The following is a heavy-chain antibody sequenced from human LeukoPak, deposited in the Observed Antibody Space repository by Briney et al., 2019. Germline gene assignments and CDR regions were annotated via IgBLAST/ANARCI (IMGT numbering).Heavy chain of an antibody. V-gene: IGHV3-9*01. D-gene: IGHD1-14*01. CDR3: AKDIATGNRLYYFDY. CDR1: GFTFDDYA. CDR2: ISWNSGSI. Sequence: GRSLRLSCAASGFTFDDYAMHWVRQDPGKGVEWVSGISWNSGSIGYADSVKGRFTISRDNAKNSLYLQMNSLRAEDTALYYCAKDIATGNRLYYFDYWGQGTLVTVSS. J-gene: IGHJ4*02.